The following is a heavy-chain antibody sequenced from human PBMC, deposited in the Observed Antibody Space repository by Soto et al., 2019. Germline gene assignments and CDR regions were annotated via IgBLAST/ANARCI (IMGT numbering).Heavy chain of an antibody. CDR1: GGSFSGYD. V-gene: IGHV4-34*01. CDR3: ARDKITGLFDY. D-gene: IGHD2-8*02. Sequence: SETLSLTCAVYGGSFSGYDWTWIRQPPGTGLEWIGGINHSGSSNYNPSLKSRVTISVDTSKNQFSLKLTSVTAADTAVYYCARDKITGLFDYWGQGTLVTVSS. J-gene: IGHJ4*02. CDR2: INHSGSS.